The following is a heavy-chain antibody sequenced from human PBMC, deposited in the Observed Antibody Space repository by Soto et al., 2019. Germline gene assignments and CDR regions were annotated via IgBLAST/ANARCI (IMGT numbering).Heavy chain of an antibody. CDR1: GGSFSAYY. V-gene: IGHV4-34*01. Sequence: PSETLFLTCAVYGGSFSAYYWTWIRQPPGKGLEWIGEINHSGSTNYNPSLKSRVTISVDTSKNQFSLKLTSVTAADTAVYYCARILQGYYYGSGIQNFYYYMDVWGKGTTVTVSS. J-gene: IGHJ6*03. CDR2: INHSGST. D-gene: IGHD3-10*01. CDR3: ARILQGYYYGSGIQNFYYYMDV.